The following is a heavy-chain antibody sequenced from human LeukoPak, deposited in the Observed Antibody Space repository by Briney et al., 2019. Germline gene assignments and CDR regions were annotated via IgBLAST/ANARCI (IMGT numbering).Heavy chain of an antibody. V-gene: IGHV5-51*01. CDR1: GYNFINCL. CDR2: IYPGDSDT. D-gene: IGHD4-23*01. CDR3: AIHGGGGSGGNSGFDY. Sequence: GESLKISCEGSGYNFINCLIGWVRQMPGKGLEWMGIIYPGDSDTRYGPSFQGQVTISADKSISTAYLQWSSLRASDTAMYYCAIHGGGGSGGNSGFDYWGQGTLVTVSS. J-gene: IGHJ4*02.